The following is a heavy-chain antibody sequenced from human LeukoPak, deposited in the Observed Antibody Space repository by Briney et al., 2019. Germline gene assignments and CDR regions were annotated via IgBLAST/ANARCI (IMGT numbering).Heavy chain of an antibody. V-gene: IGHV4-39*07. CDR3: ARDNLAYDSSGYYGSRWFDP. CDR2: IYYGGYT. J-gene: IGHJ5*02. Sequence: SETLSLTCTVSGGSISSNNYYWGWIRQPPGKGLEWIGSIYYGGYTYYNPSLKSRVTISVDTSKNQFSLKLSSVTAADTAVYYCARDNLAYDSSGYYGSRWFDPWGQGTLVTVSS. CDR1: GGSISSNNYY. D-gene: IGHD3-22*01.